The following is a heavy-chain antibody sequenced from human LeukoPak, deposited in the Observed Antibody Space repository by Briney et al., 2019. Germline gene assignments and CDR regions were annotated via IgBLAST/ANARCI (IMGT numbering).Heavy chain of an antibody. J-gene: IGHJ4*02. Sequence: GGSLRLSCAASGFTFSRHAMSWVRQAPGKGLEWVSAISGSGGNTYYADSVKGRFTISRDNSKNTLYLQMKSLRVEDTAVYYCAKDITMVRGTSFDYWGQGTQVTVSS. CDR2: ISGSGGNT. CDR1: GFTFSRHA. D-gene: IGHD3-10*01. CDR3: AKDITMVRGTSFDY. V-gene: IGHV3-23*01.